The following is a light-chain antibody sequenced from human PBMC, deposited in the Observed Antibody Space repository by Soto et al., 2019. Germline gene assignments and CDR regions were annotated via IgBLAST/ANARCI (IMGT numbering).Light chain of an antibody. CDR3: QQRSHWPRT. Sequence: EIVMTQSPATLSVSPGERATLSCRASQSVSSSLAWYQQKPGQAPRLLIYGTSTRATGIPARFSGSGSGTDFSLTISSLEPEDFAVYYCQQRSHWPRTFGQGTKVDIK. CDR1: QSVSSS. V-gene: IGKV3-11*01. J-gene: IGKJ1*01. CDR2: GTS.